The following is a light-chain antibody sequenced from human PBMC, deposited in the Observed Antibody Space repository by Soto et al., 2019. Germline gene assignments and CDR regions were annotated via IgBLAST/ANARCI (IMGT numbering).Light chain of an antibody. CDR2: GES. J-gene: IGKJ1*01. CDR3: QKYGSSPST. Sequence: EIVLTQSPGTLSLSPGESATLSCRVSQSVSSSYLAWYQQKTGQAPRLLIYGESSRATGIPDRFSGSGSGTDLNLTISRLEPEDFAVYYCQKYGSSPSTFGQGTKVDIK. CDR1: QSVSSSY. V-gene: IGKV3-20*01.